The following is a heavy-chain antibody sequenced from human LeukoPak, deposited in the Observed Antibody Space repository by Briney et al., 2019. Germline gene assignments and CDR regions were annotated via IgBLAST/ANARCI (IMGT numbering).Heavy chain of an antibody. J-gene: IGHJ6*03. D-gene: IGHD4/OR15-4a*01. Sequence: GESLKISCKGSGYSFTTYWIGWVRQMPGKGLEWMGIIYPGDSDTRYSPFFQGQVTISADRSISTAYLQWSSLKASDTAMYYCARGFYGGYYYYYYMDVWGKGTTVTISS. V-gene: IGHV5-51*01. CDR3: ARGFYGGYYYYYYMDV. CDR2: IYPGDSDT. CDR1: GYSFTTYW.